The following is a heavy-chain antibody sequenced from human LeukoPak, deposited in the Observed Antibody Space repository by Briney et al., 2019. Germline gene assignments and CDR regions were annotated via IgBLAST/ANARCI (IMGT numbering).Heavy chain of an antibody. CDR3: ARSMAHIYYYYYYMDV. V-gene: IGHV4-39*07. CDR2: IYYSGST. D-gene: IGHD2-21*01. CDR1: GDSISSSSYY. Sequence: SETLSLTCTVSGDSISSSSYYWGWIRQPPGKGLEWIGSIYYSGSTYYNPSLKSRVTISVDTSKNQFSLKLSSVTAADTAVYYCARSMAHIYYYYYYMDVWGKGTTVTVSS. J-gene: IGHJ6*03.